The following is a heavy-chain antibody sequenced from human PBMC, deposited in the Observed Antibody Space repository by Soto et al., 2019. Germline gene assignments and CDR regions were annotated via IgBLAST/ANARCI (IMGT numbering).Heavy chain of an antibody. CDR2: ISGSGGST. CDR1: GFTFSSYA. V-gene: IGHV3-23*01. D-gene: IGHD2-15*01. CDR3: ARGGNGGDYYGMDV. J-gene: IGHJ6*02. Sequence: GGSLRLSCAASGFTFSSYAMSWVRQAPGKGLEWVSAISGSGGSTYYADSVKGRFTISRDNSKNTLYLQMNSLRAEDTAVYYCARGGNGGDYYGMDVWGQGTTVTVSS.